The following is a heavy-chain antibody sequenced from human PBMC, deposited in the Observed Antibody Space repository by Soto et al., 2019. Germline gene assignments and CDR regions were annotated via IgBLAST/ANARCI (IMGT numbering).Heavy chain of an antibody. Sequence: SVKVSCKAAGGTFSSYAISLVRQAPGQGLEWMGGIIPIFGTANYAQKFQGRVTITADESTSTAYMELSSLRSEDTAVYYCARHVPAAGYYYGMDVWGQGTTVTVSS. CDR3: ARHVPAAGYYYGMDV. D-gene: IGHD2-2*01. J-gene: IGHJ6*02. V-gene: IGHV1-69*13. CDR2: IIPIFGTA. CDR1: GGTFSSYA.